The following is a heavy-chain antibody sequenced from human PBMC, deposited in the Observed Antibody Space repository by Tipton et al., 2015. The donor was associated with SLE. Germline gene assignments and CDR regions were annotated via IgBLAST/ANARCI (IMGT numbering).Heavy chain of an antibody. D-gene: IGHD1-26*01. J-gene: IGHJ4*02. CDR1: GFSISSSSYT. V-gene: IGHV4-39*07. Sequence: TLSLTCTVSGFSISSSSYTWGWIRQPPGKGLEWIGTIHYSGTTYYNPSLRSRVTISVDTSQNQFSLQVTSVTAADTAVYYCAREAGSSRYFDYWGQGTLVTVSS. CDR2: IHYSGTT. CDR3: AREAGSSRYFDY.